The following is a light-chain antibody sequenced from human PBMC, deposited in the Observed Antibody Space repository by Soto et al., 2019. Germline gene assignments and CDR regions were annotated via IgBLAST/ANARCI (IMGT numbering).Light chain of an antibody. Sequence: IVLTQSPVTLSLSPGERATLSCRASQSVSNNYLAWYQQKPGQAPRLLIYGASTRAPGFPARFSGSGSGTDFTLTISSLQSEDFAVYYCQQYNNWPWTFGQGTKVDIK. V-gene: IGKV3-15*01. J-gene: IGKJ1*01. CDR3: QQYNNWPWT. CDR1: QSVSNN. CDR2: GAS.